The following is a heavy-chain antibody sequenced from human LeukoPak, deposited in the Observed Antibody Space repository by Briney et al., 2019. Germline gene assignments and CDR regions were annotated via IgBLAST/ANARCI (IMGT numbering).Heavy chain of an antibody. CDR2: IVVGSGNT. V-gene: IGHV1-58*02. CDR1: GFTFTSSA. D-gene: IGHD3-22*01. J-gene: IGHJ6*02. CDR3: AAGSYYYYDSSGYRLRYYYYGMDV. Sequence: SVKVSCKASGFTFTSSAMQGVRQARGQRLEWIGWIVVGSGNTNYAQKFQERVTITRDMSTSTAYMELSSLRSEDTAVYYCAAGSYYYYDSSGYRLRYYYYGMDVWGQGTTVTVSS.